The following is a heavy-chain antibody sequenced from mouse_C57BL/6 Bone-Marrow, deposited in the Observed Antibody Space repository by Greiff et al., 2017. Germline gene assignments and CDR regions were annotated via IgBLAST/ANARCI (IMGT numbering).Heavy chain of an antibody. CDR2: ITSDGGST. V-gene: IGHV5-2*01. J-gene: IGHJ4*01. CDR1: DYEFPSPD. CDR3: AGQNHGMDD. Sequence: EVHLVESGGGLVQPGESLKLSCESNDYEFPSPDMSWVRKTPEKRLALVAAITSDGGSTYYPDTLERRFIISRDPHKPNLYLQMGRLRSEDTALYYSAGQNHGMDDWGQGTSVTVSA.